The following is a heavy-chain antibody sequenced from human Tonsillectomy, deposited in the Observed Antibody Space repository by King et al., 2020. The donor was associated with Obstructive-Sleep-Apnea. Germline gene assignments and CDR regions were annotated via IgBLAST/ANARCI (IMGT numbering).Heavy chain of an antibody. CDR3: ARLPPLSYYDYVWGSYRPPGGAFDI. CDR2: ISSSSSYT. J-gene: IGHJ3*02. V-gene: IGHV3-11*06. CDR1: GFTFSDYY. Sequence: VQLVESGGGLVKPGGSLRLSCAASGFTFSDYYMSWIRQAPGKGLEWVSYISSSSSYTNYADSVKGRFTISKDNAKNSLYLQMNSLRAEDTAVYYCARLPPLSYYDYVWGSYRPPGGAFDIWGQGTMVTVSS. D-gene: IGHD3-16*02.